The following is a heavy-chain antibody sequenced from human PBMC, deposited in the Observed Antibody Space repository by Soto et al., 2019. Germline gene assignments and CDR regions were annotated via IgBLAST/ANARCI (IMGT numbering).Heavy chain of an antibody. V-gene: IGHV3-23*01. Sequence: VGSLRLSWAASGFTFSSYAMRWVRQAPGKGLEWVSAISGSGGSTYYADSVKGRFTISRDNSKNTLYLQMNSLRAEDTAVYYFAKPDAGQWLVIVRVFGYLGQGTLVTVSS. J-gene: IGHJ4*02. CDR1: GFTFSSYA. CDR2: ISGSGGST. CDR3: AKPDAGQWLVIVRVFGY. D-gene: IGHD6-19*01.